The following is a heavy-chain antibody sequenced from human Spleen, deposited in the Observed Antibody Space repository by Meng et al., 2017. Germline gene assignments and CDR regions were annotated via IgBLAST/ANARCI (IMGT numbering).Heavy chain of an antibody. CDR2: ISSSGSTI. V-gene: IGHV3-48*03. D-gene: IGHD3-10*02. J-gene: IGHJ4*02. CDR3: ARGAPSAVRGVMNFDY. CDR1: GFTFSSYE. Sequence: GESLKISCAASGFTFSSYEMKWVRQAPGKGLEWVSYISSSGSTIYYADSVKGRFTISRDNAKSSLYLQMSSLRAEDTAVYYCARGAPSAVRGVMNFDYWGQGTLVTVSS.